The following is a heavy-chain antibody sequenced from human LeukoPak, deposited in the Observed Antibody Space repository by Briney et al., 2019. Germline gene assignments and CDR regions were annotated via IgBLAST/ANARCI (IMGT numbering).Heavy chain of an antibody. J-gene: IGHJ4*02. CDR2: IYWDDDK. Sequence: SGPTLVKPTQTLTLTCTFSGFSLSTSGVGVGWIRQPPGKALEWLALIYWDDDKRYSPSLKSRLTITKDTSKNQVVLTMTNMDPVDTATYYCAHNLLTGYYMAYDYWGQGTLVTVSS. CDR3: AHNLLTGYYMAYDY. D-gene: IGHD3-9*01. CDR1: GFSLSTSGVG. V-gene: IGHV2-5*02.